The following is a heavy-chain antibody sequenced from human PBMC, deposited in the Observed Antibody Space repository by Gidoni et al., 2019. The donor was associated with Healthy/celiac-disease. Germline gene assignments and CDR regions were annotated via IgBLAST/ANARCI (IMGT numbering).Heavy chain of an antibody. CDR2: IYYSGST. J-gene: IGHJ4*02. Sequence: QLQLQESGPGLVKPSETLSLTCTVSGGSISSSGYYWGWIRQPPGKGLEWIGSIYYSGSTYYNPSLKSRVTISVDTSKNQFSLKLSSVTAADTAVYYCACSYSSGWYLTGSYFDYWGQGTLVTVSS. V-gene: IGHV4-39*01. D-gene: IGHD6-19*01. CDR3: ACSYSSGWYLTGSYFDY. CDR1: GGSISSSGYY.